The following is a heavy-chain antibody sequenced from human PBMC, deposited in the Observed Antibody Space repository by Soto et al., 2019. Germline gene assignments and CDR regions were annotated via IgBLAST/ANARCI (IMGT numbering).Heavy chain of an antibody. Sequence: GSLRLSCAVSGFIVSSNYMNWVRQAPGKGLEWVSVIYSTGSTYYADSVKGRFTISRDNSKNTLNLQMNSLRAEDTAVYYCVRRAVTGTGFFDHWGLGTLVTVSS. V-gene: IGHV3-53*01. J-gene: IGHJ4*02. CDR1: GFIVSSNY. D-gene: IGHD6-19*01. CDR2: IYSTGST. CDR3: VRRAVTGTGFFDH.